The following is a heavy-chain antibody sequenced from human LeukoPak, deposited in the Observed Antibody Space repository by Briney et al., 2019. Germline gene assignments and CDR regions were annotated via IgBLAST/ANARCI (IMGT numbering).Heavy chain of an antibody. CDR2: ITYSGGST. Sequence: GGSLRLSCAASGFTFSSYAMTWVRQAPAKGLEWVSTITYSGGSTDSADSVKGRFTISRDNTKNTLYLHMNSLRAEDTAVYYCAKHRLVRGVITDHYFDCWGQGTLVTVSS. V-gene: IGHV3-23*01. J-gene: IGHJ4*02. D-gene: IGHD3-10*01. CDR3: AKHRLVRGVITDHYFDC. CDR1: GFTFSSYA.